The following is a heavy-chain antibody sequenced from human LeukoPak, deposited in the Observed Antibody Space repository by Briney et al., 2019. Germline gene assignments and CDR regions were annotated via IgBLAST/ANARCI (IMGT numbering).Heavy chain of an antibody. Sequence: SETLSLTCAVYGGSFSGYYWSWIRQPPGKGLEWIGEINHSGSTNYNPSLKSRVTISVDTSKNQFSLKLSSVTAADTAVYYCARQMLDGWNDYWGQGTLVTVSS. D-gene: IGHD1-1*01. J-gene: IGHJ4*02. CDR3: ARQMLDGWNDY. CDR2: INHSGST. V-gene: IGHV4-34*01. CDR1: GGSFSGYY.